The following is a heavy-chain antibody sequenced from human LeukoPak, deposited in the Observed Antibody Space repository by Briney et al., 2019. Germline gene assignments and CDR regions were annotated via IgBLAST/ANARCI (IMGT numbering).Heavy chain of an antibody. CDR2: ISSSSSYI. CDR3: ARDSDVHCSGGSCTIFDY. V-gene: IGHV3-21*01. D-gene: IGHD2-15*01. J-gene: IGHJ4*02. Sequence: GGSLRLSCAASGFTFSSYEMNWVRQAPGKGLEWVSSISSSSSYIYYSDSVKGRFTISRDNAKKSLYLQMNSLRAEDTAIYYCARDSDVHCSGGSCTIFDYWGQGTLVTVSS. CDR1: GFTFSSYE.